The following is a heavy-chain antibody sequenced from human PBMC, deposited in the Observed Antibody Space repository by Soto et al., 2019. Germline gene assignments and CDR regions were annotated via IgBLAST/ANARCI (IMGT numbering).Heavy chain of an antibody. CDR1: GFTFNTYG. D-gene: IGHD2-15*01. CDR2: IWYDGSNK. Sequence: PGGSLRLSCTTSGFTFNTYGMYWVRQAPGKGLEWVAIIWYDGSNKYYGDSVKGRFTISRDNSKNTLYLQMNSLRAEDTALYYCARGDCTGAYCYSWPFNYVLDFSAQGSSVIGSS. V-gene: IGHV3-33*08. CDR3: ARGDCTGAYCYSWPFNYVLDF. J-gene: IGHJ6*02.